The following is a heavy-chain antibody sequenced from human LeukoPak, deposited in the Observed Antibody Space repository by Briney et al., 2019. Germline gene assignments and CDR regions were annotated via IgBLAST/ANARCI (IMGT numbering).Heavy chain of an antibody. CDR3: ASDSPYYYGSGSYNY. Sequence: GVLRLSCAASGFTFSSYSMNWVRQAPGKGLEWVSSISSSSSYIYYADSVKGRFTISRDNAKNSLYLQMNSLRAEDTAVYYCASDSPYYYGSGSYNYWGQGTLVTVSS. CDR2: ISSSSSYI. D-gene: IGHD3-10*01. CDR1: GFTFSSYS. V-gene: IGHV3-21*01. J-gene: IGHJ4*02.